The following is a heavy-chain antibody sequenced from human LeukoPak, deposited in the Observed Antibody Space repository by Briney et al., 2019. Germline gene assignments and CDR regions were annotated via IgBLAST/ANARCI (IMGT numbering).Heavy chain of an antibody. J-gene: IGHJ4*02. D-gene: IGHD5-18*01. Sequence: GGSLRLSCAASGFTVSSNYMSWVRQAPGKGLEWVSVIYSDASTYFADSVKGRFTLSRDNSKTTLHLQMKSLRAEDTAVYYCARARGYSYANEFHFDYWGQGTLVTVSS. CDR1: GFTVSSNY. V-gene: IGHV3-66*01. CDR2: IYSDAST. CDR3: ARARGYSYANEFHFDY.